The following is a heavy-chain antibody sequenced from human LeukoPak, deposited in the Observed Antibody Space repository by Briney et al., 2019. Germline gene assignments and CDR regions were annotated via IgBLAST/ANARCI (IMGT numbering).Heavy chain of an antibody. CDR3: AKRTDSDYGDC. CDR2: ISYIGDKM. CDR1: GFTFSSSA. Sequence: HPGGSLRLSCAASGFTFSSSAMSWVRQAPGKGLEWVSAISYIGDKMYYADSVKGRFTISRDNSKNTLYLQMNSLRAEDTAVYYCAKRTDSDYGDCWGQGTLVTVSS. J-gene: IGHJ4*02. V-gene: IGHV3-23*01. D-gene: IGHD2/OR15-2a*01.